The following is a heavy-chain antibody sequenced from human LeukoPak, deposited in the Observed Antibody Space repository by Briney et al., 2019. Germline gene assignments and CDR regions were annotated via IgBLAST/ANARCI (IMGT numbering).Heavy chain of an antibody. CDR1: GFTFSAYG. CDR2: ISGSTYTT. CDR3: AKDQLNRFCSAGSCSITHDY. Sequence: TGGSLRLSCAASGFTFSAYGMSWVRQAPGEGVEGVSSISGSTYTTYYADSVKGRFTISRENSKNIVFMQMNSLRAEDTAIYYCAKDQLNRFCSAGSCSITHDYWGQGTLVTVSS. D-gene: IGHD2-15*01. J-gene: IGHJ4*02. V-gene: IGHV3-23*01.